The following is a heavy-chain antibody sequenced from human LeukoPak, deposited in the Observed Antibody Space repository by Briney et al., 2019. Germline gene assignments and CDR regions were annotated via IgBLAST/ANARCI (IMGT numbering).Heavy chain of an antibody. CDR1: GFTFSTYW. J-gene: IGHJ4*02. CDR2: IKQDGSQK. D-gene: IGHD6-19*01. CDR3: ARDRWLVRYYFDY. V-gene: IGHV3-7*01. Sequence: GGSLRLSCAASGFTFSTYWMVWVRQAPGKGLEWVANIKQDGSQKYYVDSVKGRFTISRDNAKNSLYLQMNSLRAEDTAVYYCARDRWLVRYYFDYWGQGTLVTVSS.